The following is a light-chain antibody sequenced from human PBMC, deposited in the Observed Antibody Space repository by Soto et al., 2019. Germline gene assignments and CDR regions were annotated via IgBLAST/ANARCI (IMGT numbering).Light chain of an antibody. V-gene: IGKV3D-15*01. J-gene: IGKJ4*02. CDR1: QSVNIN. CDR3: QQYKDWPPLT. CDR2: GAS. Sequence: EIVMTQSPVTLSASPGERVTLSCRASQSVNINLAWYQQRHGQAPRVLIYGASNRASGIPDKFSGSGSGTDFTLTISSLEPYDFALHFCQQYKDWPPLTFGGGTRVEIK.